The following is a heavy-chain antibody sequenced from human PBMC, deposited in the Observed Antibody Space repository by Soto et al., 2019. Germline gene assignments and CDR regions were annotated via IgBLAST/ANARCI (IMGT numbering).Heavy chain of an antibody. D-gene: IGHD1-1*01. Sequence: SETLSLTCTVSGGSVSIGSYYWSWIGQPPGKGLEWIGYIYYSGSTNYNPSLKSRVTISVDTSKNQFSLKLSSVTAADKAVYYCARDGTVRARHGIDVWGQGTTVTVSS. CDR1: GGSVSIGSYY. CDR3: ARDGTVRARHGIDV. V-gene: IGHV4-61*01. J-gene: IGHJ6*02. CDR2: IYYSGST.